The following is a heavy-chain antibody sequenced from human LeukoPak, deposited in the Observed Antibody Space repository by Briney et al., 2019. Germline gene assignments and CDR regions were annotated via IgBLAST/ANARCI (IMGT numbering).Heavy chain of an antibody. Sequence: GGSLRLSCAASGFTFSSYGMHWVRQAPGKGLEWVAVIWYDGSNKYYADSVKGRFTISRDNSKNTLYLQMNSLKTEDTAVYYCTTTYYYDSSGYYRDYWGQGTLVTVSS. CDR1: GFTFSSYG. CDR3: TTTYYYDSSGYYRDY. D-gene: IGHD3-22*01. V-gene: IGHV3-33*01. CDR2: IWYDGSNK. J-gene: IGHJ4*02.